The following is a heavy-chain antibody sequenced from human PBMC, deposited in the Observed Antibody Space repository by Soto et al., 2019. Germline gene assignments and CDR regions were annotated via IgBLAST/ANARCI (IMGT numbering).Heavy chain of an antibody. J-gene: IGHJ6*02. CDR1: GGTFSSYA. Sequence: ASVKVSCKASGGTFSSYAISWVRQAPGQGLEWMGGIIPIFGTANYAQKFQGRVTITADESTSTAYMELSSLRSEDTAVYYCASVSLSTVIAYYYYGMDVWGQGTTVTVSS. CDR3: ASVSLSTVIAYYYYGMDV. CDR2: IIPIFGTA. D-gene: IGHD4-17*01. V-gene: IGHV1-69*13.